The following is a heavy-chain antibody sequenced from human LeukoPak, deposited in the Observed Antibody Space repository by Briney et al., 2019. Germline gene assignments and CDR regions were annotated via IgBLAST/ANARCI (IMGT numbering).Heavy chain of an antibody. J-gene: IGHJ5*02. CDR1: GGTCSSYA. CDR3: ARGRRGATSRNNWFDP. Sequence: ASVKVSCKASGGTCSSYAISWVRQAPGQGLEWMGGIIPIFGTANYAQTFQGRVTITADESTSTAYMELSSLRSEDTAVYYCARGRRGATSRNNWFDPWGQGTLVTVSS. CDR2: IIPIFGTA. D-gene: IGHD1-26*01. V-gene: IGHV1-69*13.